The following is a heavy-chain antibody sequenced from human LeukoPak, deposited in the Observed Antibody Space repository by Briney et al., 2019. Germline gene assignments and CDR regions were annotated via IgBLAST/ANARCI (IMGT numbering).Heavy chain of an antibody. Sequence: ASVKVSCKASGGTFSSYAISWVRQAPGQGLEWMGRIIPILGIANYAQKFQGRVTITADKSTSTAYMELSSLRSEDTAVYYCARDFSTYYYDSSGRAGYFDYWGQGTLVTVSS. CDR3: ARDFSTYYYDSSGRAGYFDY. J-gene: IGHJ4*02. CDR2: IIPILGIA. V-gene: IGHV1-69*04. D-gene: IGHD3-22*01. CDR1: GGTFSSYA.